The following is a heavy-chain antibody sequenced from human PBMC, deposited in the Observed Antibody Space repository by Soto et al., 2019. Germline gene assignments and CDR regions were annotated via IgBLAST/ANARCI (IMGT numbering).Heavy chain of an antibody. CDR1: GFTFSSYE. CDR2: ISSSGSTI. D-gene: IGHD4-17*01. Sequence: PGGSLRLSCAASGFTFSSYEMNWVRQAPGKGLEWVSYISSSGSTIYYADSVKGRFTISRDNAKNSLYLQMNSLRAEDTAVYYCARGRDTVTVNWYFDLWGRGTLVTVSS. CDR3: ARGRDTVTVNWYFDL. J-gene: IGHJ2*01. V-gene: IGHV3-48*03.